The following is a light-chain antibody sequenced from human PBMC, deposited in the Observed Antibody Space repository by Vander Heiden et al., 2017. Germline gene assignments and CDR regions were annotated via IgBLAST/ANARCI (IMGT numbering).Light chain of an antibody. CDR2: RNN. Sequence: QSVLTQPPSASRTPRQRVTTSCPGSRSNIGSNYVYLYQQLPGTAPKLLIYRNNQRPSGVPDRFSGSKSGTSASLAISGLRSEDEADYYCAAWDDSLSGVVFGGGTKLTVL. CDR1: RSNIGSNY. CDR3: AAWDDSLSGVV. J-gene: IGLJ2*01. V-gene: IGLV1-47*01.